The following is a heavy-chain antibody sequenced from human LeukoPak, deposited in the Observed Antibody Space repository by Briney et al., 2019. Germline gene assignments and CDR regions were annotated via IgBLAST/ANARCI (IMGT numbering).Heavy chain of an antibody. Sequence: SETLSLTCAVYGGSFSGYYWSWVRQPPGKGLEWVGEINHSGSTNYNPSLKRRVTISVDTSKNQFSLKLSSVTAADTAVYYCARPYYYGSGSYYAFFNYWGQGTLVTVSS. CDR2: INHSGST. D-gene: IGHD3-10*01. J-gene: IGHJ4*02. CDR3: ARPYYYGSGSYYAFFNY. V-gene: IGHV4-34*01. CDR1: GGSFSGYY.